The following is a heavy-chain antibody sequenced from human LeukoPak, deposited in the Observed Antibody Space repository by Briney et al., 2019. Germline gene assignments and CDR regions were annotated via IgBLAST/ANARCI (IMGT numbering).Heavy chain of an antibody. CDR3: AREGGYLQLRYFDY. CDR2: IYYSGSS. V-gene: IGHV4-39*07. Sequence: SETLSLTCTVSGGSISSSGYYWGWVRQPPGKELEWIGSIYYSGSSHYNPSLKSRVSMSRDTAKNQFSLNLSSVTAADTAVYYCAREGGYLQLRYFDYWGQGTLVTVSS. J-gene: IGHJ4*02. CDR1: GGSISSSGYY. D-gene: IGHD5-24*01.